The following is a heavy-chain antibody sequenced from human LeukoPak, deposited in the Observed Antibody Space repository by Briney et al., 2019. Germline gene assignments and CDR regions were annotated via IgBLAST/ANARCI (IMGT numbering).Heavy chain of an antibody. CDR3: AQHGECSSTSCPDY. Sequence: KSSETLSLTCTVSGGSISSGSYYWSWIRQPAGKGMEWIGRIYTSGSTNYNPSLKSRVTISVDTSKNQFSLKLSSVTAADTAVYYCAQHGECSSTSCPDYWGQGTLVTVSS. CDR1: GGSISSGSYY. D-gene: IGHD2-2*01. CDR2: IYTSGST. J-gene: IGHJ4*02. V-gene: IGHV4-61*02.